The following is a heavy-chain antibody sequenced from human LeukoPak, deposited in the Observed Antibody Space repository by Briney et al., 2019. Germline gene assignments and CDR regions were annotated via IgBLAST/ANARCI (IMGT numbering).Heavy chain of an antibody. CDR3: ARGAFWFDP. V-gene: IGHV3-30*02. Sequence: GGSLRLSCAASGFTFSNYGMQWVRQAPGKGLEWVAFIRYDGSIKHYADSVKGRFTISRDNSKNTLYLQMNSLRAEDTAVYYCARGAFWFDPWGQGTLVTVSS. CDR2: IRYDGSIK. J-gene: IGHJ5*02. CDR1: GFTFSNYG.